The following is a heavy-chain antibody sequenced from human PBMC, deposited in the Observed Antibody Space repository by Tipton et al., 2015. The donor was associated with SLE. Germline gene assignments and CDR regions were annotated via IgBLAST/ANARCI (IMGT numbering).Heavy chain of an antibody. CDR3: GKGGTPPRGDY. CDR1: GGSISSSSYY. Sequence: TLSLTCTVSGGSISSSSYYWGWIRQPPGKGLEWIGYIYYSGSTNYNPSLKSRVTISVDTSKNQFSLKLSSVTAADTAVYYCGKGGTPPRGDYWGQGMLVTVPS. V-gene: IGHV4-61*05. CDR2: IYYSGST. D-gene: IGHD3-16*01. J-gene: IGHJ4*02.